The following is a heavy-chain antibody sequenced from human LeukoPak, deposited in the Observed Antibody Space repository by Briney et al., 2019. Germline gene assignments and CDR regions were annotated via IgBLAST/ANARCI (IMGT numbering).Heavy chain of an antibody. CDR2: IKGNGATT. D-gene: IGHD5-24*01. J-gene: IGHJ6*03. V-gene: IGHV3-11*01. CDR3: ARAGEMRYMDV. CDR1: GFTFSHYY. Sequence: PRGSLRLSCEASGFTFSHYYMSWIGQAPGKWLEWVSHIKGNGATTYYADSVRGRFTISRDNAKNSLFLQMNSLRVDDTATYYCARAGEMRYMDVWGKGTAVAVS.